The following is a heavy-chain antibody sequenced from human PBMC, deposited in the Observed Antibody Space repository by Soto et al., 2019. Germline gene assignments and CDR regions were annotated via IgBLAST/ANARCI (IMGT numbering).Heavy chain of an antibody. V-gene: IGHV3-48*01. CDR1: GFTFSSYS. J-gene: IGHJ3*02. Sequence: GGSLRLSCAASGFTFSSYSMNWVRQAPGKGLEWVSYISSSSSTIYYADSVKGRFTISRDNAKNSLYLQMNSLRAEDTAVYYCAIEYYDFWSGYYFSLSAFDIWGQGTMVTVSS. CDR2: ISSSSSTI. D-gene: IGHD3-3*01. CDR3: AIEYYDFWSGYYFSLSAFDI.